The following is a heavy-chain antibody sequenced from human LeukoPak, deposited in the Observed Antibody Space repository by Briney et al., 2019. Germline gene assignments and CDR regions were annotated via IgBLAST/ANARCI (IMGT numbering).Heavy chain of an antibody. CDR1: GFTVSSNY. CDR3: AKIREQWLKHDAFDI. Sequence: GGSLRLSCAASGFTVSSNYMSWVRQAPGRGLEWVSVIYSGGSTYYADSVKGRFTISRDNSKNTLYLQMNSLRAEDTAVYYCAKIREQWLKHDAFDIWGQGTMVTVSS. J-gene: IGHJ3*02. CDR2: IYSGGST. D-gene: IGHD6-19*01. V-gene: IGHV3-53*01.